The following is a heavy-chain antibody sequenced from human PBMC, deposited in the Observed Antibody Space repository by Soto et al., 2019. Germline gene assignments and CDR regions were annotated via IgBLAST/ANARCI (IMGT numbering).Heavy chain of an antibody. J-gene: IGHJ6*02. CDR3: TREGSAPYYYYGMDA. D-gene: IGHD3-10*01. CDR1: GYTFTTYG. CDR2: INTHNGNT. Sequence: ASVKVSCTASGYTFTTYGISWVRQAPGQGLEWMGWINTHNGNTNYAQNLQGRVIMTADTSTSTAYMELRSLRSDDTAVYYCTREGSAPYYYYGMDAWGQGTTVTVSS. V-gene: IGHV1-18*01.